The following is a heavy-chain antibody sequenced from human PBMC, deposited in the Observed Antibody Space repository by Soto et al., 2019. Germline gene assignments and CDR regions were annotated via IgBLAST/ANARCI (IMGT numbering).Heavy chain of an antibody. CDR1: GCSISSGDYY. D-gene: IGHD3-10*01. CDR3: ANYFYPSGSAPRSYFDS. V-gene: IGHV4-30-4*02. Sequence: PSDTLSLTSTVSGCSISSGDYYWSWIRQPPGKGLEWIGSMFYSGSTHYNTSLKSRVAISIDTSKKQLSLKLSSVTAADTAVYYCANYFYPSGSAPRSYFDSWGRGILVTVS. CDR2: MFYSGST. J-gene: IGHJ4*02.